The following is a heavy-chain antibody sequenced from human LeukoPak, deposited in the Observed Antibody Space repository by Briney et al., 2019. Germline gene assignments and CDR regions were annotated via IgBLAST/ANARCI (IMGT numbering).Heavy chain of an antibody. J-gene: IGHJ4*02. CDR3: ANRMFYCSGGSCPFDY. D-gene: IGHD2-15*01. V-gene: IGHV4-59*12. CDR1: GGSISSYS. Sequence: SETLSLTCTVSGGSISSYSWSWIRQPAGKGLEWIGYIYYSGSTNYNPSLKSRVTIPVDTSKNQFSLKLSSVTAADTAVYYCANRMFYCSGGSCPFDYWGQGTLVTVSS. CDR2: IYYSGST.